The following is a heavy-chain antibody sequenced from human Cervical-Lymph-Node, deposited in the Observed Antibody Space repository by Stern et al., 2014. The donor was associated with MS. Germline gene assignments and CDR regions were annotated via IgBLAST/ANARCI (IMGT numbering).Heavy chain of an antibody. V-gene: IGHV4-61*02. J-gene: IGHJ6*02. CDR2: IYTSGST. Sequence: QLQLQESGPGLVKPSQTLSLTCTVSGGSISSGSYYWSWIRQPAGKGLEWIGRIYTSGSTNYNPSLKSRVTISVDTSKNQFSLQLSSVTAADTAVYYCARETLATVPAAMALYYYYYGMDVWGQGTTVTVSS. CDR1: GGSISSGSYY. D-gene: IGHD2-2*01. CDR3: ARETLATVPAAMALYYYYYGMDV.